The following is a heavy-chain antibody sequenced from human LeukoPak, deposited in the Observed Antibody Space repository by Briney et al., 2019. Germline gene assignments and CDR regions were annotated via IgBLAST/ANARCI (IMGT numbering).Heavy chain of an antibody. J-gene: IGHJ3*02. CDR2: IYASGST. V-gene: IGHV4-4*09. Sequence: PSKTLSLTCTVSGGSISNYYWSWIRQPPGKGLEWIGYIYASGSTNYNPSLKSRVTISVDTSKSHFSLRLNSVTAADTAVYYCARHGDVFDAFDIWGQGTMVTVSS. CDR1: GGSISNYY. CDR3: ARHGDVFDAFDI. D-gene: IGHD2-21*02.